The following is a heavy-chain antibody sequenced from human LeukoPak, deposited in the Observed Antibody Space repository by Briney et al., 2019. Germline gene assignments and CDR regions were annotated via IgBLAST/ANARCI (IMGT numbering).Heavy chain of an antibody. CDR2: IRYDGSNK. D-gene: IGHD6-13*01. CDR3: AKASGIAAAGRAGGDYYYYMDV. J-gene: IGHJ6*03. V-gene: IGHV3-30*02. Sequence: GGSLRLSCAASGFTFSSYGIHWVRQAPCKGLEWVAFIRYDGSNKYYADSVKGRFTISRDNSKNTLYLQMNSLRAEDTAVYYCAKASGIAAAGRAGGDYYYYMDVWGKGTTVTVSS. CDR1: GFTFSSYG.